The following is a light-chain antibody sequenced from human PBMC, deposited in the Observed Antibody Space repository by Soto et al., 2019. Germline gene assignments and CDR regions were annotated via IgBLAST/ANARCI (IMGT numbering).Light chain of an antibody. Sequence: QSGLTQPPSVSLSPGQTITMSCTGTSRDIGNYNYVSWYQHHPGKAPKLMIYEVTSRPSGVSDRFSGSKSGMTASLTISGLQPEDEADYFCASYRSANTLVVFGTGTKVTVL. J-gene: IGLJ1*01. CDR1: SRDIGNYNY. CDR2: EVT. CDR3: ASYRSANTLVV. V-gene: IGLV2-14*01.